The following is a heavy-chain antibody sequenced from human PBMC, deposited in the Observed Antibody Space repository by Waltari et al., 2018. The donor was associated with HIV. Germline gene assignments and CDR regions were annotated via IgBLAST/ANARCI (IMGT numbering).Heavy chain of an antibody. CDR2: IRYDGNTK. Sequence: QGQLVESGGGVVQPGGSLRLSCAASGFSFSISGMHWVRQAPGKGRELGTVIRYDGNTKYYADSVKGRFTISRDNSKNTLYLQMSSLRAEDTAVYYCAKELRSGYSYYYYGMDVWGQGTTVTVSS. V-gene: IGHV3-30*02. D-gene: IGHD2-15*01. J-gene: IGHJ6*02. CDR1: GFSFSISG. CDR3: AKELRSGYSYYYYGMDV.